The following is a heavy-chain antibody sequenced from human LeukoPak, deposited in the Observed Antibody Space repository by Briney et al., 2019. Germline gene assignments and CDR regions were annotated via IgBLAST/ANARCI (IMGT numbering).Heavy chain of an antibody. CDR1: GYTVSSYA. D-gene: IGHD4-17*01. Sequence: GGSLTLSCAPSGYTVSSYAMSWVRQAPGKGLEWVSAISGSGGSTYYADSVKGRFTISRDNSKNTLYLQMNSLRAEDTAVYYCAKNYGDYDPDAFDIWGQGTMVTVSS. J-gene: IGHJ3*02. V-gene: IGHV3-23*01. CDR3: AKNYGDYDPDAFDI. CDR2: ISGSGGST.